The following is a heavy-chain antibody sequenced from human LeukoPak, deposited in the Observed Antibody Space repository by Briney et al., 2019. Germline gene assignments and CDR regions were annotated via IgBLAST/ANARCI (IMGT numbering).Heavy chain of an antibody. CDR2: MNPNCGNT. CDR1: GYTFTSYD. V-gene: IGHV1-8*03. D-gene: IGHD3-9*01. J-gene: IGHJ6*03. CDR3: ARGRRPGLLGKVGTVDRCYYYRDV. Sequence: GASVKVSCKASGYTFTSYDISWVRQAPGQGREWMGWMNPNCGNTGYAQNFQGRVTITGDTSTSTAYMGLRSVRSVDTGVDYWARGRRPGLLGKVGTVDRCYYYRDVWGKGNTVPVSS.